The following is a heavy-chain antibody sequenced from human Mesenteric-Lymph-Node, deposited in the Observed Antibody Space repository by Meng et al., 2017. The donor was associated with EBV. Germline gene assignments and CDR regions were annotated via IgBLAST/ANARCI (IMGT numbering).Heavy chain of an antibody. V-gene: IGHV1-2*06. D-gene: IGHD3-9*01. J-gene: IGHJ5*02. CDR2: INPNSGGT. Sequence: QVQLVQSGAEVKKTGASVKVSCKASGYTFIAYYMHWVRQAPGQGLEWMGRINPNSGGTNYAEKFQDRVTMTRDTSISTVYMELSGLRSDDTAVYYCVRDHRTLTGSLDPWGQGTLVTVSS. CDR3: VRDHRTLTGSLDP. CDR1: GYTFIAYY.